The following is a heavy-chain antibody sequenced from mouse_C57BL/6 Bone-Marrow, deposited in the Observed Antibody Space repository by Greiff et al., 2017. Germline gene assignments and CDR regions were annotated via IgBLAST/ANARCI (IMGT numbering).Heavy chain of an antibody. V-gene: IGHV1-63*01. CDR1: GYTFTNYW. CDR2: IYPGGGYT. Sequence: VKLQQSGAELVRPGTSVKMSCKASGYTFTNYWIGWAKQRPGHGLEWIGDIYPGGGYTNYNEKFKGKATLTADKSSSTAYMQFSSLTSEDSAIYYCARWGYGSSSWFAYWGQGTLVTVSA. J-gene: IGHJ3*01. CDR3: ARWGYGSSSWFAY. D-gene: IGHD1-1*01.